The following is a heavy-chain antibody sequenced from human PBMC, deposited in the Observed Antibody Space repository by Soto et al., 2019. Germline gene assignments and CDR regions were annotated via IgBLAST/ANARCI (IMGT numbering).Heavy chain of an antibody. CDR3: ASGEPGRDDCGGDCRDPDY. D-gene: IGHD2-21*02. J-gene: IGHJ4*02. V-gene: IGHV3-30-3*01. CDR1: GFTFSSYA. Sequence: GGSLRLSCAASGFTFSSYAMHWVRQAPGKGLEWVAVISYDGSNKYYADSVKGRFTISRDNSKNTLYLQMNSLRAEDTAVYYCASGEPGRDDCGGDCRDPDYWGQGTLVTVSS. CDR2: ISYDGSNK.